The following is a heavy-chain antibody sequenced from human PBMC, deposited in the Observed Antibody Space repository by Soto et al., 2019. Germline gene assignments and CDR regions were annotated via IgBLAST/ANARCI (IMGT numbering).Heavy chain of an antibody. J-gene: IGHJ6*02. D-gene: IGHD3-10*01. Sequence: ASVKVSCKASGYTFTSYGISWVRQAPGQGLEWMGWISAYNGNTNYAQKLQGRVTMTTDTSTSTAYMELRSLRSDDTAVYYCARDGITMVRGVIIRVTPLDYFYGMDVWGHGTTVTVS. CDR3: ARDGITMVRGVIIRVTPLDYFYGMDV. V-gene: IGHV1-18*01. CDR1: GYTFTSYG. CDR2: ISAYNGNT.